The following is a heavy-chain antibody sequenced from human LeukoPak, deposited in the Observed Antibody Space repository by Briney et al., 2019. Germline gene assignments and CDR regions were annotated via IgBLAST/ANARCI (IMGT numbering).Heavy chain of an antibody. V-gene: IGHV3-48*03. CDR2: ISSSGSTI. J-gene: IGHJ6*02. Sequence: GGSLRLSCAASGFTFSSYEMDWVRQAPGKGLERGSYISSSGSTIYYADSVKGRFTISRDKDKTSLYLQMNSLRAEDTAVYYCARGYGMDVWGQGTTVTVSS. CDR1: GFTFSSYE. CDR3: ARGYGMDV.